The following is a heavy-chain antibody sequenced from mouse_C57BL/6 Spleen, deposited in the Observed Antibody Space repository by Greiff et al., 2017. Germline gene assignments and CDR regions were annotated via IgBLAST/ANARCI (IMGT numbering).Heavy chain of an antibody. V-gene: IGHV3-6*01. CDR1: GYSITSGYY. CDR3: ARDHYYGSSYHFDY. Sequence: EVQLVESGPGLVKPSQSLSLTCSVTGYSITSGYYWNWIRQFPGNKLEWMGYISYDGSNNYNPSLKNRISITRDTSKNQFFLKLNSVTTEDTATYYCARDHYYGSSYHFDYWGQGTTLTVSS. CDR2: ISYDGSN. J-gene: IGHJ2*01. D-gene: IGHD1-1*01.